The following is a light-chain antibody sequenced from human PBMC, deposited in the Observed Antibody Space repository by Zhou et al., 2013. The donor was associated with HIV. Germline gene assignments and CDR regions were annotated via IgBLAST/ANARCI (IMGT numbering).Light chain of an antibody. CDR3: HQYNNWPLT. CDR2: GAS. CDR1: QSISSS. V-gene: IGKV3-15*01. Sequence: EIVLTQSPGTLSLSPGERATLSCRASQSISSSSLAWYQQKPGQAPRLLIYGASTRATGIPARFSGSGSGTEFTLTISTLQSEDFAVYYCHQYNNWPLTFGGGTKVEIK. J-gene: IGKJ4*01.